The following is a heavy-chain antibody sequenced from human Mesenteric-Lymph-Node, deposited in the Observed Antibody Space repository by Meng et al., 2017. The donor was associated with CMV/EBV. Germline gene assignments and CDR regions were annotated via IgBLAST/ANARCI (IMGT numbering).Heavy chain of an antibody. J-gene: IGHJ4*02. V-gene: IGHV3-30*04. D-gene: IGHD4-11*01. Sequence: GGSLRLSCAASGFTFSDYAVHWVRQAPGKGLEWVTVISYDGNNQYYADSVKGRFTISRDNSRNTLYLQMNSLRAEDTAVYYCARETSPIDYWGQGTLVTVSS. CDR3: ARETSPIDY. CDR1: GFTFSDYA. CDR2: ISYDGNNQ.